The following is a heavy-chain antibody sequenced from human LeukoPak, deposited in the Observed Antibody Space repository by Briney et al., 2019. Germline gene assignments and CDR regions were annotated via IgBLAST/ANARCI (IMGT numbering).Heavy chain of an antibody. Sequence: PGGSLRLSCAASGFTFYNYAMSWVRQAPGKGPEWVSSISSSGGSTYYADSVKGRFTISRDNSKNTLYLQMNSLRAEDTAVFYCAKSSLLGWLSRQSWFDPWGQGTLVTVSS. D-gene: IGHD3-3*01. CDR3: AKSSLLGWLSRQSWFDP. J-gene: IGHJ5*02. CDR1: GFTFYNYA. CDR2: ISSSGGST. V-gene: IGHV3-23*01.